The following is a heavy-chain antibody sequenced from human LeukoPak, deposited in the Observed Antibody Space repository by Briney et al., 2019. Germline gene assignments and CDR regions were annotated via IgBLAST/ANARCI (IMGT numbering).Heavy chain of an antibody. CDR3: AKDRSSGPYYYYGMDV. Sequence: GRSLRLSCAASGFTFSSYGIHWVRQSPGKGLEWVAVVSYLGDDQFYAESVKGRFTISRDNSKKTVFLQMNSLRGEDAAVYYCAKDRSSGPYYYYGMDVWGRGTTVIVSS. CDR1: GFTFSSYG. V-gene: IGHV3-30*18. D-gene: IGHD3-22*01. CDR2: VSYLGDDQ. J-gene: IGHJ6*02.